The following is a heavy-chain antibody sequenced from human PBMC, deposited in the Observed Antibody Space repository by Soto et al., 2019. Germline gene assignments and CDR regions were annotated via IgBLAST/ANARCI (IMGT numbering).Heavy chain of an antibody. CDR3: ATDHYDYIWGSYRTPGY. CDR2: FDPEDGET. V-gene: IGHV1-24*01. D-gene: IGHD3-16*02. CDR1: GYTLTELS. J-gene: IGHJ4*02. Sequence: ASVKVSCKVSGYTLTELSTHWVRQAPGKGREWMGGFDPEDGETIYAQKFQGRVTMTEDTSTDTAYMELSSLRSEDTAVYYCATDHYDYIWGSYRTPGYRSQGTLVTVSA.